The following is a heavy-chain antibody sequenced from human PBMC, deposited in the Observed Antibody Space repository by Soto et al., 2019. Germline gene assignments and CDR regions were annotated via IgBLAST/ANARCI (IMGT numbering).Heavy chain of an antibody. J-gene: IGHJ4*02. Sequence: APVEVSFKATGYTFTSHYMHWVGQAPGQRVEGMGIINPSGGSTSYAQKFQGRVTMTRDTSTSTVYMELSSLRSEDTAVYYCAREAETYYDFWSGYSPNFDYWGQGTLVTVSS. CDR1: GYTFTSHY. CDR2: INPSGGST. D-gene: IGHD3-3*01. V-gene: IGHV1-46*03. CDR3: AREAETYYDFWSGYSPNFDY.